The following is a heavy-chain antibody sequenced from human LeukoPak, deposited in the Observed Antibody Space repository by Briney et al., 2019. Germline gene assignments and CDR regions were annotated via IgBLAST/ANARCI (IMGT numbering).Heavy chain of an antibody. V-gene: IGHV4-31*03. CDR2: IYYSGST. CDR1: GGSISSGGYY. CDR3: VSGSSGWLYFQH. J-gene: IGHJ1*01. D-gene: IGHD6-19*01. Sequence: SETLSLTCTVSGGSISSGGYYWSWIRQHPGKGLEWIGYIYYSGSTYYNPSLKSRVTISVDTSKNQFALKLSSVTAADTAVYYCVSGSSGWLYFQHWGQGTLVTVSS.